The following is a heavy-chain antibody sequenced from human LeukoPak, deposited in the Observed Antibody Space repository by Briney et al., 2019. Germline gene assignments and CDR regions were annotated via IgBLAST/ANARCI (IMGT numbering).Heavy chain of an antibody. CDR1: GHSFTAYY. V-gene: IGHV1-2*02. CDR2: INPNSGDT. D-gene: IGHD6-13*01. J-gene: IGHJ6*02. Sequence: ASVKVSCKASGHSFTAYYMHWVRQAPGQGLEWMGWINPNSGDTSYAQIFQGRVTVTRDTSISTAYMELNRLRSDDTAVYYCARVSSTTYGMDVWGQGTTVTVSS. CDR3: ARVSSTTYGMDV.